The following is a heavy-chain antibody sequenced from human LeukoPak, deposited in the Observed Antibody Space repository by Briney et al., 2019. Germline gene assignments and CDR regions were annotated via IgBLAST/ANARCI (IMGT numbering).Heavy chain of an antibody. D-gene: IGHD6-13*01. Sequence: PGGSLRLSCAASGFTFSSYGMHWVRQAPGKGLEWVAVIWYDGSNKYYADSVKGRFTISRDNSKNTLYLQMNSLRVEDTAVYYCIAAGGYYYFDYWGQGTLVTVSS. CDR2: IWYDGSNK. CDR3: IAAGGYYYFDY. V-gene: IGHV3-30*02. CDR1: GFTFSSYG. J-gene: IGHJ4*02.